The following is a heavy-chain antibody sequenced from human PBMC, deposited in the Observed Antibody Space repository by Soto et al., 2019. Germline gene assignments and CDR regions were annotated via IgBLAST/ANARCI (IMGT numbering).Heavy chain of an antibody. CDR3: ARVYYYGSGKSGRWFDP. V-gene: IGHV4-31*03. J-gene: IGHJ5*02. Sequence: SETLSLTCTVSGGSISSGGYYWSWIRQHPGKGLEWIGYIYYSGSTYYNPSLKSRVTISVDTSKNQFSLKLSSVTAADTAVYYCARVYYYGSGKSGRWFDPWGQGTLVTV. D-gene: IGHD3-10*01. CDR1: GGSISSGGYY. CDR2: IYYSGST.